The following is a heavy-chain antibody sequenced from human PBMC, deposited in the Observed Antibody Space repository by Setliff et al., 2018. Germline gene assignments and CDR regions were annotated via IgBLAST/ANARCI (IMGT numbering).Heavy chain of an antibody. CDR1: GYTFTSHY. Sequence: VASVKVSCKASGYTFTSHYMHRVRQAPGLGLEWMGTINPSSGRTSYAQKFQGRVTMTRDTSTSTVYMDMSSLRSEDTAVYYCARDVFPYHYEGAFDIWGQGTMVTVSS. V-gene: IGHV1-46*01. CDR2: INPSSGRT. D-gene: IGHD3-22*01. J-gene: IGHJ3*02. CDR3: ARDVFPYHYEGAFDI.